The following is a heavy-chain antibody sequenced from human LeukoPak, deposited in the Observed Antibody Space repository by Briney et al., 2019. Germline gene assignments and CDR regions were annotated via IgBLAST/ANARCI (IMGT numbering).Heavy chain of an antibody. J-gene: IGHJ4*02. CDR1: DGSITTDDYY. CDR2: VSHSGRT. CDR3: ARVNQEDYYDSSGYYSPFDY. D-gene: IGHD3-22*01. Sequence: SETLSLTCTVSDGSITTDDYYWSWIQQPPGKGLEWIGYVSHSGRTYSNPSLKSRVTISIDRSKNQFSLKLSSVTAADTAVYYCARVNQEDYYDSSGYYSPFDYWGQGTLVTVSS. V-gene: IGHV4-30-2*01.